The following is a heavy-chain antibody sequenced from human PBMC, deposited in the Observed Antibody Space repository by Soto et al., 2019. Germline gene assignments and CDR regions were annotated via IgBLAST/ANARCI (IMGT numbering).Heavy chain of an antibody. J-gene: IGHJ6*03. D-gene: IGHD2-2*01. CDR3: VKDTSGSPYCMDV. CDR2: ITGSTGST. Sequence: EVQVLESGGGSVQPGGSLRLSCAASGFTFSNFAMGWVRHAPGKGLEWVSEITGSTGSTYYADSVRGRFFISRDDSKNTVHLQMNSLRVEDTAVYYCVKDTSGSPYCMDVWGKGTTVTVSS. CDR1: GFTFSNFA. V-gene: IGHV3-23*01.